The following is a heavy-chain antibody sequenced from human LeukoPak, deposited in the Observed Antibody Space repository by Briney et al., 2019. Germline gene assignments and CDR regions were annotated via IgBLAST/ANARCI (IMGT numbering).Heavy chain of an antibody. D-gene: IGHD5-24*01. CDR2: IIPILGIV. J-gene: IGHJ4*02. Sequence: GASVKVSRKASGGTFNTYAISWVRQAPGQGLEWMGRIIPILGIVNYAQKFQGRVTITADKSTSTAYMDLSSLRSEDTAVYYCATGRDGYPEAFDYWGQGTLVTVSS. CDR1: GGTFNTYA. CDR3: ATGRDGYPEAFDY. V-gene: IGHV1-69*04.